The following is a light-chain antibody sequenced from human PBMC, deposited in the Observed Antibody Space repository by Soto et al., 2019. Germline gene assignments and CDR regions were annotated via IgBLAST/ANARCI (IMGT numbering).Light chain of an antibody. J-gene: IGLJ2*01. V-gene: IGLV2-14*01. CDR2: GVS. CDR1: SSDIGGYNY. CDR3: SSYKTSSTVVV. Sequence: QSALTQPASVSGSPGQSITISCTGTSSDIGGYNYVSWYQQYPGKAPKLMIFGVSDRPSGVSNRFSGSKSGTTASLTISGLQAEVEAYYYCSSYKTSSTVVVFGGGTKLTVL.